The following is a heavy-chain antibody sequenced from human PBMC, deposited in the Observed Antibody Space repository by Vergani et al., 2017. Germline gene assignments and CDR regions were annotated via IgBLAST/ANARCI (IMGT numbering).Heavy chain of an antibody. V-gene: IGHV5-51*01. J-gene: IGHJ2*01. CDR2: IYPGDSDT. CDR3: AGPIDTIAVAGNWYFDL. D-gene: IGHD6-19*01. CDR1: GYSFTSYW. Sequence: EVQLVPSGAEVKTPGASLKISCKGSGYSFTSYWIGWVRQMPGKGLEWMGIIYPGDSDTRYSPSFQGQVTISADKSISTAYLQWSRLKAADTAMYYCAGPIDTIAVAGNWYFDLWGRGTLVTVSS.